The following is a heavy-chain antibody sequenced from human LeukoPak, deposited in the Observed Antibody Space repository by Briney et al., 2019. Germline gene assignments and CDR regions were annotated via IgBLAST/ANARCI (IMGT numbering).Heavy chain of an antibody. CDR1: GGSISSGDYY. CDR3: AGDHRYCSSTSCYRVSDY. Sequence: SQTLSLTCTVSGGSISSGDYYWSWIRQPPGKGLEWIGYIYYSGSTYYNPSLKSRVTISVDTSKNQFSLKLSSVTAADTAVYYCAGDHRYCSSTSCYRVSDYWGQGTLVTVSS. V-gene: IGHV4-30-4*08. D-gene: IGHD2-2*02. J-gene: IGHJ4*02. CDR2: IYYSGST.